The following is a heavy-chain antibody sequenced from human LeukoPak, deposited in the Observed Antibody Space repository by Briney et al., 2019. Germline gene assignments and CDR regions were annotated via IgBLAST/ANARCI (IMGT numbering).Heavy chain of an antibody. D-gene: IGHD6-19*01. CDR3: AREQQWLVLDYAFDI. J-gene: IGHJ3*02. CDR1: GGSISSSSSY. CDR2: IYYSGSS. V-gene: IGHV4-39*02. Sequence: SETLSLTCSVSGGSISSSSSYWGWIRQPPGKGLEWIGSIYYSGSSFDNPALKSRVTISVDTSKNQFSLKLSSVTAADTAVYYCAREQQWLVLDYAFDIWGQGTMVTVSS.